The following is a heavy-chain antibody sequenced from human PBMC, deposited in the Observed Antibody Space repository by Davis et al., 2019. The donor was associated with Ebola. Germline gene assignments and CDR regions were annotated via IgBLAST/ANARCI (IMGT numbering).Heavy chain of an antibody. CDR1: GFTFSYYT. V-gene: IGHV3-64*04. D-gene: IGHD3-9*01. CDR3: ARAPSPLTIQDYYYMDV. J-gene: IGHJ6*03. CDR2: ISSNGGST. Sequence: PGGSLRLSCSASGFTFSYYTMHWVRQAPGKGLEYVSAISSNGGSTYYADSVKGRFTISRDNAKNSLYLQMNSLRAEDTAVYYCARAPSPLTIQDYYYMDVWGKGTTVTVSS.